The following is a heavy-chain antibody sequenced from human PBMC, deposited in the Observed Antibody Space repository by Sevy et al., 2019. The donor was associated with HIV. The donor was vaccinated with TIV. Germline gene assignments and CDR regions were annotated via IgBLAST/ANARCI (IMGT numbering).Heavy chain of an antibody. J-gene: IGHJ6*02. D-gene: IGHD2-15*01. CDR2: IYDSGST. CDR1: GGSISSYY. V-gene: IGHV4-59*01. CDR3: ARGTPLYYYGMDV. Sequence: SEPLSLTCTVSGGSISSYYWSWIRQPPGKGLEWIGYIYDSGSTNDNPSLKSRVTISVDTSKNQFSLKLSSVTAADTAVYYCARGTPLYYYGMDVWGQGTTVTVSS.